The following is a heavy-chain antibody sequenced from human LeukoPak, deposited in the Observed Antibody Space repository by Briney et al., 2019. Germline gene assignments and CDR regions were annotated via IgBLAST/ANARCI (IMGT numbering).Heavy chain of an antibody. CDR3: ARTPAYDSSGYYQLDY. CDR2: INHSGST. D-gene: IGHD3-22*01. J-gene: IGHJ4*02. V-gene: IGHV4-34*01. Sequence: SETLSLTCAVEGESFSGYSWTWIRQPPGKGLEWIGEINHSGSTNYNPSLESRVTISLDTSKKQFSLRLTSVTAADTAVYYCARTPAYDSSGYYQLDYWGQGTLVTVSS. CDR1: GESFSGYS.